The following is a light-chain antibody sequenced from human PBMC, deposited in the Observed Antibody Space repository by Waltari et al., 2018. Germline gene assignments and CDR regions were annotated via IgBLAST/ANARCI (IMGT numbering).Light chain of an antibody. J-gene: IGKJ2*03. Sequence: DIVMTQSPDSLTVSLGERATINCKSSQNVVNSANNKISLAWYQQKPGQSPQLLIYWASIRESGVPDRFSGSGSATDFTLTISSLQAEDVAVYYCQQYYTAPYSFGQGTKLEIK. CDR3: QQYYTAPYS. CDR2: WAS. V-gene: IGKV4-1*01. CDR1: QNVVNSANNKIS.